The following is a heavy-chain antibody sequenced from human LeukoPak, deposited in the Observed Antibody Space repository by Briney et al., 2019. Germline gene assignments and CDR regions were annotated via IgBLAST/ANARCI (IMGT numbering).Heavy chain of an antibody. CDR2: ISGSGGST. V-gene: IGHV3-23*01. D-gene: IGHD3-22*01. J-gene: IGHJ4*02. CDR1: GFTFSSYA. Sequence: PGGSLRLSCAASGFTFSSYAMSWVRQAPGKGLEWVSAISGSGGSTYYADPVKGRFTISRDDSKNTLYLQMNSLRAEDTAVYYCAKDNMIVVVSSFDYWGQGTLVTVSS. CDR3: AKDNMIVVVSSFDY.